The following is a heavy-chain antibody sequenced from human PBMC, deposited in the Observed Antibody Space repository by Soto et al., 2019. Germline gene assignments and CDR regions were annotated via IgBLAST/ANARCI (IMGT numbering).Heavy chain of an antibody. Sequence: QVHLQESGPGLVKPSGTLSLICIVSGDSVTFGHHYWSWIRQPPGKGLEGIGHIFFTGATNYSPSLKSRVTMSVDSSKSQFSLNLTSVTAADSAIYYCARARPDSAGSSLGRRLDVWGQGTTVTVSS. CDR3: ARARPDSAGSSLGRRLDV. V-gene: IGHV4-61*01. CDR2: IFFTGAT. D-gene: IGHD3-10*01. J-gene: IGHJ6*02. CDR1: GDSVTFGHHY.